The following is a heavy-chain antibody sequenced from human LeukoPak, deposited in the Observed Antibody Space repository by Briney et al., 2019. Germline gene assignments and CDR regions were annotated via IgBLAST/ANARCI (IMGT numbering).Heavy chain of an antibody. CDR2: TSYSGNT. V-gene: IGHV4-39*07. Sequence: SETLSLTCAVSGGSVSSSKYLWGWIRQPPGKELEWIGSTSYSGNTDYNPSLKSRVTLSVDTSKNQFSLKLTSVTAADSAVYYCAGLGVMVLVYQSESWGQGTPVTVSS. D-gene: IGHD2-8*01. J-gene: IGHJ1*01. CDR3: AGLGVMVLVYQSES. CDR1: GGSVSSSKYL.